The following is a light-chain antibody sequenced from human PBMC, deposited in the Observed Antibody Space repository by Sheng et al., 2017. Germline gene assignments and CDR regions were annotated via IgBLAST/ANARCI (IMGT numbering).Light chain of an antibody. J-gene: IGKJ4*01. CDR3: QQASSYPT. V-gene: IGKV1-9*01. Sequence: DIQLTQSPSFLSASVGDRVTITCRASQDISRYLAWYQQKPGKAPNLLIFAASTLQSGVPSRFSGGGSGTEFTLTISGLQPEDFAIYYCQQASSYPTFGGGTKVEIK. CDR2: AAS. CDR1: QDISRY.